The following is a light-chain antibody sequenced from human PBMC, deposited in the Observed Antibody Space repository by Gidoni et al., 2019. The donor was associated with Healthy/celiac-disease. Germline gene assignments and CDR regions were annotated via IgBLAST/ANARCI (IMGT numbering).Light chain of an antibody. J-gene: IGKJ1*01. V-gene: IGKV3-20*01. CDR1: QSVSSSY. Sequence: EIVLTQSTGPLSLSPGERATLSCRASQSVSSSYLAWYQQKPGQAPRLLIYGASSSATGIPDRFSGSGSGTDFTLTISRLEPEDFAVYYCQQYDSSSWTFGQGTKVEIK. CDR3: QQYDSSSWT. CDR2: GAS.